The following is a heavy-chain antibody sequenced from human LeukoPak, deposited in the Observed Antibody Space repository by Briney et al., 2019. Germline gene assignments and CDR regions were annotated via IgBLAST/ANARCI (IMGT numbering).Heavy chain of an antibody. CDR3: ARGVRRPPSSSGYYYFDY. Sequence: ASVKVSCTASGYTFTSYDINWVRQATGQGLEWMGWMNPNSGNTGYAQKFQGRVTMTRNTSISTAYMELSSLRSEDTAVYYCARGVRRPPSSSGYYYFDYWGQGTLVTVSS. CDR1: GYTFTSYD. D-gene: IGHD3-22*01. CDR2: MNPNSGNT. J-gene: IGHJ4*02. V-gene: IGHV1-8*01.